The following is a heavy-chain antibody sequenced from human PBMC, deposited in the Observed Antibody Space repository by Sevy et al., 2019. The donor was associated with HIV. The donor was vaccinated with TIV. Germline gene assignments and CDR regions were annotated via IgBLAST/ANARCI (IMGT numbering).Heavy chain of an antibody. CDR3: ARHFTLVRGFDY. Sequence: SETLSLTCTVSGGSISSSSFYWDWIRQPPGKGLEWIGSLYYGGSTYYIPSLTSRVTISVDTSKNQFSLKLNSVTATDTAIYYCARHFTLVRGFDYWGQRTLVTVSS. V-gene: IGHV4-39*01. CDR2: LYYGGST. J-gene: IGHJ4*02. D-gene: IGHD3-10*01. CDR1: GGSISSSSFY.